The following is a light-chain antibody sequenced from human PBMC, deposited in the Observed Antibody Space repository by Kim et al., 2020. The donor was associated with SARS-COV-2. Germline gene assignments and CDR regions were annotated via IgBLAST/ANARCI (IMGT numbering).Light chain of an antibody. CDR3: QQSNTSPWT. J-gene: IGKJ1*01. Sequence: SATLGDRVTITCRASQNINNWLAWYQQRPGTAPKLIIYKASGLQSGVPSRFSGSGAGTQFTLTISSLHPEDLATDYCQQSNTSPWTFGQGTKLEI. CDR2: KAS. CDR1: QNINNW. V-gene: IGKV1-5*03.